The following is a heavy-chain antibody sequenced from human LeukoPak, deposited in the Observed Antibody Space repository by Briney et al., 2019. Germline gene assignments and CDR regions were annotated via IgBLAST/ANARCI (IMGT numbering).Heavy chain of an antibody. CDR1: GYTFTGYY. V-gene: IGHV1-2*02. D-gene: IGHD3-10*01. J-gene: IGHJ3*02. Sequence: GASVKVSCNASGYTFTGYYMHWVRQAPGQGLEWMGWINPNSGGTNYAQKFQGRVTMTRDTSISTAYMELSRLRSDDTAVYYCARQNLLTVTMVRGGDAFDIWGQGTMVTVSS. CDR3: ARQNLLTVTMVRGGDAFDI. CDR2: INPNSGGT.